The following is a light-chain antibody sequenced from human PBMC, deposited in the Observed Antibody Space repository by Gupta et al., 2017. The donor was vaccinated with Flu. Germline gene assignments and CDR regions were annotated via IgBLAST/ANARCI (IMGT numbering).Light chain of an antibody. V-gene: IGLV2-23*01. J-gene: IGLJ3*02. Sequence: QFALTQPASVSGSPGQSITISCTGTNSDAGNFRFVSWYQQFPGRTPKLIISADAKRPSGVSNRFSGSKSGNTASLTISGLQAEDEAHDYCFSYAGSSSWVFGGGTTLTVL. CDR1: NSDAGNFRF. CDR3: FSYAGSSSWV. CDR2: ADA.